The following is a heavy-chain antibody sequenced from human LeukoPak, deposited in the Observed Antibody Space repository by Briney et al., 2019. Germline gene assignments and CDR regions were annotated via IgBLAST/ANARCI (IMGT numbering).Heavy chain of an antibody. CDR3: AKSFTIFGDYYYMDV. V-gene: IGHV3-30*18. CDR1: GFTFGSYG. CDR2: ISYDGSNK. Sequence: GGSMRLACAAYGFTFGSYGMHWVRQVQGKGLEWVSVISYDGSNKYYADSVKGRFTISRDNSKNTLYLQMNSLRAEDTAVYYCAKSFTIFGDYYYMDVWGKGTTVTVSS. J-gene: IGHJ6*03. D-gene: IGHD3-3*01.